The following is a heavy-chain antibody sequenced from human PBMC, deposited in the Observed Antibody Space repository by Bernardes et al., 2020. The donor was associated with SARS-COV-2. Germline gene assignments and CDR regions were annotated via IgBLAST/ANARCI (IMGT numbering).Heavy chain of an antibody. CDR3: ARTPDYDVLTGSYAEGFDS. D-gene: IGHD3-9*01. CDR2: ITHSGSN. CDR1: GGSFSGSC. Sequence: SATLSLTCAVYGGSFSGSCWTWIRQPPGKGLDLIVEITHSGSNNYNPSLKSRVTISADRSKNQFSLKLSSVTAADTAVYYCARTPDYDVLTGSYAEGFDSWGQGTQVTVSS. J-gene: IGHJ5*01. V-gene: IGHV4-34*01.